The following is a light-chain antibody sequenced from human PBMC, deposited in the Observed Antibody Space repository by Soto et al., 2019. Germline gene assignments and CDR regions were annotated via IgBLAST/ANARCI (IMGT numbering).Light chain of an antibody. CDR3: QQYNSSWT. Sequence: AIQMTQSPSSLSASVGDRVTITCRASQGIRNDLGWYQQKPGKAPKLLIYDASSLESGVPSRFSGSGSGTEFTLTISSLQPDDLATYYCQQYNSSWTFGQGTKVDIK. V-gene: IGKV1-13*02. J-gene: IGKJ1*01. CDR2: DAS. CDR1: QGIRND.